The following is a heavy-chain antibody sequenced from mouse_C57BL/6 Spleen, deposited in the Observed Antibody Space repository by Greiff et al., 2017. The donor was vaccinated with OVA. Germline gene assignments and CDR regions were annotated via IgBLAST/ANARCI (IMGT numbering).Heavy chain of an antibody. Sequence: QFHLHPPFSSLVLPLPSLTLSSQPSPSHPTTYPTPWVKQRPGQGLEWIGAIDPSDSYTNYNQKFKGKSTLTVDKSSSTAYMQLSSLTSEDSAVYYCARSGGSRGGYFDYWGQGTTLTVSS. CDR3: ARSGGSRGGYFDY. V-gene: IGHV1-69*01. CDR1: PSHPTTYP. CDR2: IDPSDSYT. D-gene: IGHD1-1*01. J-gene: IGHJ2*01.